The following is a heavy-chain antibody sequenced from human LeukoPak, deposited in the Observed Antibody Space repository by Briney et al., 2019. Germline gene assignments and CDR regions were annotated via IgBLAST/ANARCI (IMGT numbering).Heavy chain of an antibody. CDR3: VRPGYCSSTSCPPDH. CDR1: GYSISSGYY. Sequence: PSETLSLTCAVSGYSISSGYYWGWIRQPPGKGLEWIGSIYRSGSTYYNPPLKSRVTISVDTSNNQFSLKLSSVTAADTAVYYCVRPGYCSSTSCPPDHWGQGTLVTVSS. V-gene: IGHV4-38-2*01. J-gene: IGHJ4*02. D-gene: IGHD2-2*01. CDR2: IYRSGST.